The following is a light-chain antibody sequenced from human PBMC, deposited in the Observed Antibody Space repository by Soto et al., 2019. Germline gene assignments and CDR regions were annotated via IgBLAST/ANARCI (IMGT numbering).Light chain of an antibody. V-gene: IGKV1-5*01. J-gene: IGKJ1*01. CDR2: DAS. CDR3: QHYSTVWA. CDR1: QSISDR. Sequence: MTQSPATLSSSLGDSVTITCRASQSISDRLAWYQRKPGKAPKLLIFDASSLESGVQSSFSGSGSGTEFTLTIRSLQPDDFATYYCQHYSTVWACGQGTKVDIK.